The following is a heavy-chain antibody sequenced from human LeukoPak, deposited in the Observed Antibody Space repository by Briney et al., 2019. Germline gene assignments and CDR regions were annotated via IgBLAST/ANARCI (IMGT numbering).Heavy chain of an antibody. CDR2: ITWNSGTI. D-gene: IGHD6-19*01. J-gene: IGHJ4*02. CDR1: GFTFNDYA. V-gene: IGHV3-9*01. CDR3: ARGSASGWYTDY. Sequence: GGSLRLSCATSGFTFNDYAIHWVRQAPGKGLEWVSGITWNSGTIGYADSVKGRFTISRDNARNPLHLQMNSLRPDDTALYYCARGSASGWYTDYWGQGALIIVSS.